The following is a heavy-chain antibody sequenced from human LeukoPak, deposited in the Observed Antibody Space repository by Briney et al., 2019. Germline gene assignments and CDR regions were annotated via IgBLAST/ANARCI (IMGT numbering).Heavy chain of an antibody. CDR1: GVTFSSYG. CDR3: AKGGGSSSWFYYYYYGMDV. V-gene: IGHV3-30*18. CDR2: ISYDGSNK. D-gene: IGHD6-13*01. J-gene: IGHJ6*02. Sequence: PGGSLRLSCAASGVTFSSYGMHWVRQAPGKGLEWVAVISYDGSNKYYADSVKGRFTISRDNSKNTLYLQMNSLRAEDTAVYYCAKGGGSSSWFYYYYYGMDVWGQGTTVTVSS.